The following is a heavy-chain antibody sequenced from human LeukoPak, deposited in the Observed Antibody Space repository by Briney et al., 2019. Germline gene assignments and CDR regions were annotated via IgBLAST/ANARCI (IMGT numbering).Heavy chain of an antibody. CDR2: IYHSGST. V-gene: IGHV4-4*02. Sequence: SETLSLTCAVSGGSISSSNWWCWGRHPPGKVLEWIGEIYHSGSTNYNPSLKSRVTISVDKSKNQFSLKLSSVTAADTAVYYCARGSFDPVAVDYWGQGTLVTVSS. CDR1: GGSISSSNW. J-gene: IGHJ4*02. CDR3: ARGSFDPVAVDY. D-gene: IGHD6-13*01.